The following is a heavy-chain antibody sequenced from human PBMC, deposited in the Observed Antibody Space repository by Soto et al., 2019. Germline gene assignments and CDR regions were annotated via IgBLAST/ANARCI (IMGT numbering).Heavy chain of an antibody. CDR2: VSGYNANT. J-gene: IGHJ4*02. Sequence: GASVKVSCKTSGYTFTSYGISWVRQAPGQGLEWMGWVSGYNANTNYAQKLQGRVTLTTDTSTSTAYMELRSLRSDDTAVYYCARDGQYYDVWSGSRNWNPFDCWGQGTLVTVSS. V-gene: IGHV1-18*04. D-gene: IGHD3-3*01. CDR3: ARDGQYYDVWSGSRNWNPFDC. CDR1: GYTFTSYG.